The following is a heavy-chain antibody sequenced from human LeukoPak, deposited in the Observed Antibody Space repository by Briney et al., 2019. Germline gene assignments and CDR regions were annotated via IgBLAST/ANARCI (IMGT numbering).Heavy chain of an antibody. CDR3: ARQGGYDILTGYNWFDP. CDR2: ISAYNGNT. CDR1: GYTFTSYG. D-gene: IGHD3-9*01. Sequence: ASVKVSCKASGYTFTSYGISWMRQAPGQGLEWMGWISAYNGNTNYAQKLQGRVTMTTDTSTSTAYMELRSLRSDDTAVYYCARQGGYDILTGYNWFDPWGQGTLVTVSS. J-gene: IGHJ5*02. V-gene: IGHV1-18*01.